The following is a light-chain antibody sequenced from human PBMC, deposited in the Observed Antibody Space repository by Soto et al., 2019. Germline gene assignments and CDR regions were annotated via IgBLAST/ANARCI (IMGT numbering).Light chain of an antibody. CDR2: KAS. J-gene: IGKJ1*01. CDR3: QQCNSYPWT. V-gene: IGKV1-5*03. CDR1: QRISTW. Sequence: DIQMTQSPSSLSATVGDRVTITCRASQRISTWLAWYQQKPGKAPNLLIYKASNLESGVPSRFSGSGSGTDFTLTISSLQPDDFATYYCQQCNSYPWTFGQGTKVEIK.